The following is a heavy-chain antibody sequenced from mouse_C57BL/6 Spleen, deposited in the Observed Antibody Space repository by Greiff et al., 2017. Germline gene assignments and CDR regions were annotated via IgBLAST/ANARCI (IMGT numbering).Heavy chain of an antibody. D-gene: IGHD4-1*01. CDR1: GYTFTDYY. J-gene: IGHJ2*01. Sequence: QVQLQQSGAELVRPGASVKLSCKASGYTFTDYYINWVKQRPGQGLEWIARIYPGSGNTYYNEKFKGKATLTAEKSSSTAYMQLSSLTSEYSAVYFCARWLGYYFDYWGQGTTLTVSS. CDR3: ARWLGYYFDY. CDR2: IYPGSGNT. V-gene: IGHV1-76*01.